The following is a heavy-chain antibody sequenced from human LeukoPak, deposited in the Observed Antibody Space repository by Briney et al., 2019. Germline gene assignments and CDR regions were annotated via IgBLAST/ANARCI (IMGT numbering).Heavy chain of an antibody. Sequence: GGSLRLSCAASGFTFDDYGMSWVRQAPGKGLGWVSYISSSGSTIYYADSVKGRFTISRDNAKNSLYLQMNSLRAEDTAVYYCAELGITMIGGVWGKGTTVTISS. CDR3: AELGITMIGGV. CDR1: GFTFDDYG. J-gene: IGHJ6*04. V-gene: IGHV3-48*03. CDR2: ISSSGSTI. D-gene: IGHD3-10*02.